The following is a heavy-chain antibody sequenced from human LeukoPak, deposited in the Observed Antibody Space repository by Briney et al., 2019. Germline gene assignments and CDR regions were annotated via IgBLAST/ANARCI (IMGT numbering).Heavy chain of an antibody. J-gene: IGHJ3*02. Sequence: SLRLSCAASGFTFDDYAMHWVRQAPGKGLEWVSGISWNSGSIAYADSVKGRFTISRDNAKNSLYLQMNSLRAEDTALYYCAKDGQYGDSTGGAFDIWGQGTMVTVSS. V-gene: IGHV3-9*01. CDR1: GFTFDDYA. CDR2: ISWNSGSI. CDR3: AKDGQYGDSTGGAFDI. D-gene: IGHD4-17*01.